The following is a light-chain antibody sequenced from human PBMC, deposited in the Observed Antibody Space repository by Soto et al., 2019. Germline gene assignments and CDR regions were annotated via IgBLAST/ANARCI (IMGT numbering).Light chain of an antibody. V-gene: IGLV2-8*01. CDR3: SNGV. CDR2: EVS. CDR1: SSDVGGYNY. Sequence: QSVLTQPPSASGSPGQSVTISCTGTSSDVGGYNYVSWYQQHPGKAPKLMIYEVSKRPSGVPDRFSGSKSGNTASLTVSGLQAEDEADYYRSNGVFGTGTKLTVL. J-gene: IGLJ1*01.